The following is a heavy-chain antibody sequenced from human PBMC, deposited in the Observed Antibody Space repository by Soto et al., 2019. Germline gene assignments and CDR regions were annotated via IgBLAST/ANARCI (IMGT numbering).Heavy chain of an antibody. D-gene: IGHD3-3*01. CDR3: ARGGRITIFGVVSRSWFDP. Sequence: PSAILSLTCAVYGGSFSGYDWGWFRQPPGKGLEWIGEINHSGSTNYNPARKSRGTISVDTSKNQCSLKLSSVTAADTAVYYCARGGRITIFGVVSRSWFDPWGQGTLVTASS. CDR1: GGSFSGYD. CDR2: INHSGST. V-gene: IGHV4-34*01. J-gene: IGHJ5*02.